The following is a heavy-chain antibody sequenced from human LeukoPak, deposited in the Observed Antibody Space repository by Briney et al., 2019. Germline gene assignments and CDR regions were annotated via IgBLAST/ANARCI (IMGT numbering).Heavy chain of an antibody. Sequence: SETLSLTCTVFGDSVTGYYLNWVRQPPGKGLEWIGHIYKIGTTNYNPSLKSRLTISADTSKNQSSLKLRSVTAADTAVYYCVIGVGWQPDYWGLGALVTVSS. D-gene: IGHD2-15*01. CDR1: GDSVTGYY. V-gene: IGHV4-59*02. J-gene: IGHJ4*02. CDR3: VIGVGWQPDY. CDR2: IYKIGTT.